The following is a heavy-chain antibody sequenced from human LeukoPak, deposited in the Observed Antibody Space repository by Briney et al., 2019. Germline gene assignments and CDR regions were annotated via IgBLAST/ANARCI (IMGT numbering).Heavy chain of an antibody. CDR1: GFTFSSYS. CDR3: ARGGSDTAMAHDY. J-gene: IGHJ3*01. Sequence: GGSLRLSCAASGFTFSSYSMNWVRQAPGKGLMWVSRINRDGSRTDYADSVKGRFTISRDDAKNTLYLQVNSLRAEDTAVYFCARGGSDTAMAHDYWGQGTMVTVSS. D-gene: IGHD5-18*01. V-gene: IGHV3-74*01. CDR2: INRDGSRT.